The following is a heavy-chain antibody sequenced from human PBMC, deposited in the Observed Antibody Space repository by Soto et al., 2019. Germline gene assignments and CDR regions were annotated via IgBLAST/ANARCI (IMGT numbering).Heavy chain of an antibody. CDR1: GFSFTNTW. CDR2: SKSNTIGATT. J-gene: IGHJ4*02. Sequence: GGTLTLSCAASGFSFTNTWMSWVRQAPGKGMEWDGSSKSNTIGATTYSVAAMNGISTISRASSRNTLYLQMNSLKTEDTAVYYYTTYGGTLPQWLYFAYWGRGTLVTVSS. D-gene: IGHD6-19*01. V-gene: IGHV3-15*01. CDR3: TTYGGTLPQWLYFAY.